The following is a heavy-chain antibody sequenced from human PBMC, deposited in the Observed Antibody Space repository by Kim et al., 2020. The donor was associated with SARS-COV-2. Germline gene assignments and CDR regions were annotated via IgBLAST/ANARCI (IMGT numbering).Heavy chain of an antibody. CDR3: ARDRFQNNGQDLPGSFDC. V-gene: IGHV3-53*01. J-gene: IGHJ4*02. CDR1: GFSVGDNY. CDR2: MYSGGTT. D-gene: IGHD2-8*01. Sequence: GGSLRLSCAASGFSVGDNYMYWVRQAPGKGLEWVSVMYSGGTTYYADSVRGRFSFSRDDSKNTLYLQMNRLKVEDSALYYCARDRFQNNGQDLPGSFDCWGQGSRVTVSS.